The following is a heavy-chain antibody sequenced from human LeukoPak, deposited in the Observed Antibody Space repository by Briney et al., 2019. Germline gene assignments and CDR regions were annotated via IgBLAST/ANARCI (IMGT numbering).Heavy chain of an antibody. Sequence: ASVKVSCKASGYMFTSYGISWVRQAPGQGLEWMGWISAYNGLTHDAQKFQGRVTMTTDTSTTTAYLELRSLRSNDTAVYFCVRDGNYGPDFWGHGTLVTVSS. V-gene: IGHV1-18*01. J-gene: IGHJ4*01. CDR2: ISAYNGLT. CDR1: GYMFTSYG. CDR3: VRDGNYGPDF. D-gene: IGHD3-10*01.